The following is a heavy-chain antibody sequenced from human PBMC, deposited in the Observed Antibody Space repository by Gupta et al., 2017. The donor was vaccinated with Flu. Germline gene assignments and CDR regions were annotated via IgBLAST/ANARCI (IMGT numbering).Heavy chain of an antibody. CDR3: TRVYGYNGNDF. V-gene: IGHV4-59*01. Sequence: GSFSSYFWSWIRQPPGKGLEWIGYVYYSGITNYNSSLKSRVNISIDPSKNKFSLKLSSVTAADTAFYYCTRVYGYNGNDFWGQGALVTVSS. D-gene: IGHD1-20*01. CDR1: GSFSSYF. J-gene: IGHJ4*02. CDR2: VYYSGIT.